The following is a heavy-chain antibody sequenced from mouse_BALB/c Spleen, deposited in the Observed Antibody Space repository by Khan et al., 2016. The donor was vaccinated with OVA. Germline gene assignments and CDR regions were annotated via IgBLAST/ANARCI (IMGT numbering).Heavy chain of an antibody. Sequence: VQLKQSGPELVKPGASVKMSCNASGYIFTNYVLHWVKQKSGQGLEWIGNINPYNGGTKYNEKFKGKATLASDKSSITAYMELSSLTSEDSAVYYCARGNWQSYYFDYWGQGTTLTLSS. CDR1: GYIFTNYV. J-gene: IGHJ2*01. V-gene: IGHV1S136*01. CDR3: ARGNWQSYYFDY. CDR2: INPYNGGT. D-gene: IGHD4-1*01.